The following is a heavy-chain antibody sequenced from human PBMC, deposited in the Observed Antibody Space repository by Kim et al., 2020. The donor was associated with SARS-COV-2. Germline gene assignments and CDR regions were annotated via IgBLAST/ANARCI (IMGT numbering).Heavy chain of an antibody. J-gene: IGHJ4*02. CDR3: TTGLVVPAAIRADY. CDR2: IKSKTDGGTT. D-gene: IGHD2-2*01. Sequence: GGSLRLYCAASGFTFSNAWMSWVRQAPGKGLEWVGRIKSKTDGGTTDYAAPVKGRFTISRDDSKNTLYLQMNSLKTEDTAVYYCTTGLVVPAAIRADYWGQGTLVTVSS. V-gene: IGHV3-15*01. CDR1: GFTFSNAW.